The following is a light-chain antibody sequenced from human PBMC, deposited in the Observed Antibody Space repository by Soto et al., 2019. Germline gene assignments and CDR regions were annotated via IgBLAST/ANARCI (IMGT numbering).Light chain of an antibody. CDR1: QPISSW. J-gene: IGKJ4*01. V-gene: IGKV1-12*01. CDR2: SAS. CDR3: QQASSFPLS. Sequence: IQMTQSPSSVSASVGDRVTITCRASQPISSWLAWYQQKPGQPPNLLIYSASTLRSGVPSRFSGSESGTLFPLTITNLQPEDFATSYCQQASSFPLSFGVGTQVEV.